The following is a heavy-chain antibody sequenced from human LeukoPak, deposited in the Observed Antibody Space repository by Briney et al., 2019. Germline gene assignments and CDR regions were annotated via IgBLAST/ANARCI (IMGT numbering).Heavy chain of an antibody. CDR1: GFSFSSYG. Sequence: GRSLRLSCAASGFSFSSYGMHWVRLAPGKGLEWVAVIGYDGSNKYYADSVKGRFTISRDNSKNTLYLQMNSLRTEDTAVYFCAKEIYYDSSAFFDYWGQGTLVTVSS. V-gene: IGHV3-30*18. CDR2: IGYDGSNK. J-gene: IGHJ4*02. D-gene: IGHD3-22*01. CDR3: AKEIYYDSSAFFDY.